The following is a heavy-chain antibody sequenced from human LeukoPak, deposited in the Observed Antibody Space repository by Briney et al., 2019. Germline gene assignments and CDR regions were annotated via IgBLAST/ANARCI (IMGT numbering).Heavy chain of an antibody. CDR1: RFTFSNYW. Sequence: GGSLRLSCAASRFTFSNYWMTSVRQAPGKGLEWVANINRDGSERYDVDSVKGRFTISRDDAKSSLYLQMNSLRAEDTAVYYYARRNAMDAGGQGTTVIVFS. V-gene: IGHV3-7*03. CDR3: ARRNAMDA. J-gene: IGHJ6*02. CDR2: INRDGSER.